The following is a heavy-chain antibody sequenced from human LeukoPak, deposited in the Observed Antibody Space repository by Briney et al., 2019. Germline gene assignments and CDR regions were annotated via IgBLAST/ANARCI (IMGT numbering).Heavy chain of an antibody. J-gene: IGHJ6*02. CDR2: MYIGGST. CDR3: ARVPMVRGVPLGMDV. V-gene: IGHV3-66*01. CDR1: GFSVSRNY. Sequence: AGGSLRLSCAASGFSVSRNYMNWVRQAPGKGLEWVSVMYIGGSTYYADSVRGRFTTSRDNSKNTLHLQMDSLRAEDTAVYYCARVPMVRGVPLGMDVWGQGTTVTVSS. D-gene: IGHD3-10*01.